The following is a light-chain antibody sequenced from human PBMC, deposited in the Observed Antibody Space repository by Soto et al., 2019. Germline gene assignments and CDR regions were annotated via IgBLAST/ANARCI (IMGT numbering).Light chain of an antibody. Sequence: QSVLTQPPSASGSPGQSVTISCTGTSSDGGGYKSVSWYQQHPGKAPKLLIYEVSKRPSGVPDRFSGSKSGNTASLTVSGLQAEDDADYYCSSYAGSNNLMFGGGTQLTVL. CDR3: SSYAGSNNLM. V-gene: IGLV2-8*01. CDR2: EVS. J-gene: IGLJ3*02. CDR1: SSDGGGYKS.